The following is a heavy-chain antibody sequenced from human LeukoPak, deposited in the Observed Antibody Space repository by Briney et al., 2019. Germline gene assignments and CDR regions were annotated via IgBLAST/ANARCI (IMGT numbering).Heavy chain of an antibody. J-gene: IGHJ6*02. Sequence: SETLSLSCTVSGGSISSYYWSWIGQPPGKGLEGIWYIYYSGSTIYNPSLKSRVTISVDTSKNQFSLKLSSVTAADTAVYYCARSQQLVYYYAMDVWGQGTTVTVSS. CDR2: IYYSGST. CDR3: ARSQQLVYYYAMDV. CDR1: GGSISSYY. D-gene: IGHD6-13*01. V-gene: IGHV4-59*01.